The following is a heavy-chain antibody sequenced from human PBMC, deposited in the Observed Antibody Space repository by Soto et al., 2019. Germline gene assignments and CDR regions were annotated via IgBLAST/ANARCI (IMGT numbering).Heavy chain of an antibody. CDR1: GGSISSGDYY. CDR3: ARDDCGADCYSDY. Sequence: PSETLSLTCTGSGGSISSGDYYCSWIRQPPGKGLEWIGYMYYSGSTYYNPSLKSRVTISVDTSKNQFSLKLSSVTAADTAVYYCARDDCGADCYSDYWGQGTLVTVSS. CDR2: MYYSGST. D-gene: IGHD2-21*02. J-gene: IGHJ4*02. V-gene: IGHV4-30-4*01.